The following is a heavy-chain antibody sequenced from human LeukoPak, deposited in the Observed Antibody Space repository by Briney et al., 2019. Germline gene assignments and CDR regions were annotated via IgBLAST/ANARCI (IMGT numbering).Heavy chain of an antibody. D-gene: IGHD6-19*01. Sequence: SETLPLTCTVSGGSISSYYWSWIRQPPGKGLEWIGYIYYSGSTNYNPSLKSRVTISVDTSKNQFSLKLSSVTAADTAVYYCARDVGWGDFDYWGQGTLVTVSS. V-gene: IGHV4-59*01. J-gene: IGHJ4*02. CDR1: GGSISSYY. CDR2: IYYSGST. CDR3: ARDVGWGDFDY.